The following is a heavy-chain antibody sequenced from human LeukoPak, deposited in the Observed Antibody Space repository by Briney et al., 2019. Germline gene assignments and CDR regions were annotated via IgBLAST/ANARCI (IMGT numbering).Heavy chain of an antibody. J-gene: IGHJ4*02. D-gene: IGHD3-10*01. CDR3: VKDRAGYYGSGSLFDY. V-gene: IGHV3-64D*06. CDR1: GFTFSYYA. CDR2: INSNGGST. Sequence: GGSLRLSCSASGFTFSYYAMHWVRQAPGKGLEYVSAINSNGGSTYCADSVKGRLIISGDNSKNTLYLQMSSLRAEDTAVYYCVKDRAGYYGSGSLFDYWGQGTLVTVSS.